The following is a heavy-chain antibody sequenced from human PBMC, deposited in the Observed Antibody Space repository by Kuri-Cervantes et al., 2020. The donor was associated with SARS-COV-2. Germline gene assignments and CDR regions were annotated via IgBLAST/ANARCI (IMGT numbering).Heavy chain of an antibody. CDR2: IRSKAYGGTT. Sequence: GESLKISCTASGFTFGDHTMSWVRQAPGKGLEWVGFIRSKAYGGTTEYAASVKGRFTISRDDSKSIAYLQMNSLKTEDTAVYYCTRDLGSSWPYYFDYWGQGTLVTVSS. D-gene: IGHD6-13*01. CDR3: TRDLGSSWPYYFDY. J-gene: IGHJ4*02. CDR1: GFTFGDHT. V-gene: IGHV3-49*04.